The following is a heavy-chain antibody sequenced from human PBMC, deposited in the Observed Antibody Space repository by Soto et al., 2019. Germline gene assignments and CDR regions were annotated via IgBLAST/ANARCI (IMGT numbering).Heavy chain of an antibody. CDR3: ARGKIVVVPAAIGPFDY. CDR2: IWYDGSNK. V-gene: IGHV3-33*01. D-gene: IGHD2-2*01. J-gene: IGHJ4*02. Sequence: GGSLRLSCAASGFTFSIYGMHWVRQAPGKGLEWVAVIWYDGSNKYYADSVKGRFTISRDNSKNTLYLQMNSLRAEDTAVYYCARGKIVVVPAAIGPFDYWGQGTLVTVSS. CDR1: GFTFSIYG.